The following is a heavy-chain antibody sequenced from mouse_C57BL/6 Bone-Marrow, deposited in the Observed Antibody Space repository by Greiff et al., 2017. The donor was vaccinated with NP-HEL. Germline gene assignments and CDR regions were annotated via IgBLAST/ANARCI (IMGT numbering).Heavy chain of an antibody. V-gene: IGHV1-66*01. CDR1: GYSFTSYY. Sequence: VHLVESGPELVKPGASVKISCKASGYSFTSYYIHWVKQRPGQGLEWIGWIYPGSGNTKYNEKFKGKATLTADTSSSTAYMQLSSLTSEDSAVYYCAHLYYYAMDYWGQGTSVTVSS. CDR2: IYPGSGNT. D-gene: IGHD5-1*01. J-gene: IGHJ4*01. CDR3: AHLYYYAMDY.